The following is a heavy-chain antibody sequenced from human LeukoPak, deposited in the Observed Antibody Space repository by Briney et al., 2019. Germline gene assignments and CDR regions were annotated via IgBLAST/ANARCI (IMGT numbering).Heavy chain of an antibody. V-gene: IGHV3-30*04. CDR2: ISYDGGNK. J-gene: IGHJ6*02. CDR3: ARVFYGMDV. CDR1: GFTFRSYA. Sequence: GGSLRLSCAASGFTFRSYAMHWVRQAPGKGLEWVAVISYDGGNKYYTDSVKGRFTISRDNSKNTLYLKMNSLRDEHTAVYYCARVFYGMDVWGQGTTVTVSS.